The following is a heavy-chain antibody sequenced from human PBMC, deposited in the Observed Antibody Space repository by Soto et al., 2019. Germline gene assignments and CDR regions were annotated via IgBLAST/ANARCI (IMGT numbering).Heavy chain of an antibody. D-gene: IGHD6-13*01. J-gene: IGHJ4*02. Sequence: QVQLVESGGGVVQPGRSLRLSCAASGFTFSTHAMHWVRQAPGKGLECVAIVSFDGSNKYYADSVKGRFTISRDNSKNTLYLQRSGLTPEDTAVYYCARDQPGITTAGGGRIDHWGQGTLVTVSS. CDR1: GFTFSTHA. CDR2: VSFDGSNK. CDR3: ARDQPGITTAGGGRIDH. V-gene: IGHV3-30-3*01.